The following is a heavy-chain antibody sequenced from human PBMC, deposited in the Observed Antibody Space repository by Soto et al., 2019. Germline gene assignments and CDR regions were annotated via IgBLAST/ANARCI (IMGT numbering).Heavy chain of an antibody. V-gene: IGHV5-10-1*01. D-gene: IGHD2-2*01. CDR1: GYSFTSYW. CDR3: ARQDCSSTSCYVPRGYSGRYYYYYGMDV. CDR2: IDPSDSYT. Sequence: PGESLKISCKGSGYSFTSYWISWVRQMPGKGLEWMGRIDPSDSYTNYSPSFQGHVTISADKSISTAYLQWSSLKASDTAMYYCARQDCSSTSCYVPRGYSGRYYYYYGMDVWGQGTTVTVSS. J-gene: IGHJ6*02.